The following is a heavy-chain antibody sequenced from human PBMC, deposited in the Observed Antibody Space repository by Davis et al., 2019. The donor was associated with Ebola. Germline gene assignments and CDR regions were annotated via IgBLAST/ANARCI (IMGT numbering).Heavy chain of an antibody. CDR2: IGNSGTYI. D-gene: IGHD3-16*01. CDR1: GFTFSAHT. Sequence: GRSLRLSCAASGFTFSAHTMNWVRQAPGKGLEWVSSIGNSGTYIYYADSLKGRFTISRDNAKNSLYLQMNSLRAEDTAVYYCAREGELWITFPDYWGQGTLVTVSS. J-gene: IGHJ4*02. CDR3: AREGELWITFPDY. V-gene: IGHV3-21*01.